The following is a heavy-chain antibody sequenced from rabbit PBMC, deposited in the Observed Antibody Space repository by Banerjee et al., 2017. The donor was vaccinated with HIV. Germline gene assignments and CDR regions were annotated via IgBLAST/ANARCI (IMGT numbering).Heavy chain of an antibody. CDR1: GFSLSSND. CDR3: GRRGTSCCLDL. D-gene: IGHD4-2*01. J-gene: IGHJ6*01. Sequence: EYGGDRLKQGGASLPLSNNAAGFSLSSNDLNWVRQAPGKGLEYIGWSSTFGSAFCASWGNGRFSTSRENAPKQVSRQMNGLTAADLCAYDSGRRGTSCCLDLWGPGTLVTVS. V-gene: IGHV1S29*01. CDR2: SSTFGSA.